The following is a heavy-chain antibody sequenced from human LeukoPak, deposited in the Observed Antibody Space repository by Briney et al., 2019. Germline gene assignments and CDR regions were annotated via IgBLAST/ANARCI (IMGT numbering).Heavy chain of an antibody. Sequence: GGSLRLSCEASGFTFSSYWMSWVRQAPGKGLEWVANIKQDGSEKYYVDSVKGRFTISRDNAKNSLYLQMNSLRAEDTAVYYCAREAPRYDFWSGYSSYGGNYFDYWGQGTLVTVSS. V-gene: IGHV3-7*03. CDR2: IKQDGSEK. J-gene: IGHJ4*02. CDR1: GFTFSSYW. CDR3: AREAPRYDFWSGYSSYGGNYFDY. D-gene: IGHD3-3*01.